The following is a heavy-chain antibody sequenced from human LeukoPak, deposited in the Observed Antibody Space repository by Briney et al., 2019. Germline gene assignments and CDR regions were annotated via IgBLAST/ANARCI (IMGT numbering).Heavy chain of an antibody. CDR2: IKQDGSEK. J-gene: IGHJ5*02. Sequence: PGRSLRLSCAASGFTFSSYGMHWVRQAPGKGLEWVANIKQDGSEKYYVDSVKGRFTISRDNAKNSLYLQMNSLRAEDTAVYYCARDILVYRWFDPWGQGTLVTVSS. V-gene: IGHV3-7*01. CDR1: GFTFSSYG. CDR3: ARDILVYRWFDP. D-gene: IGHD5/OR15-5a*01.